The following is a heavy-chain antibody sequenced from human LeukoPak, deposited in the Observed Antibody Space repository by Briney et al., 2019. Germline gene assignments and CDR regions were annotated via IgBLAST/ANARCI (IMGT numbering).Heavy chain of an antibody. Sequence: SGGSLRLSCAASGFTFSSYAMSWVRQAPGKGLEWVSHIGSGGRIIYYTDAVRGRFTISRDNAKNSLYLEMNSLRAEDTAVYYCARDPFGSQPTGYFDCWGQGTLITVSS. CDR2: IGSGGRII. CDR3: ARDPFGSQPTGYFDC. J-gene: IGHJ4*02. CDR1: GFTFSSYA. D-gene: IGHD1-26*01. V-gene: IGHV3-48*03.